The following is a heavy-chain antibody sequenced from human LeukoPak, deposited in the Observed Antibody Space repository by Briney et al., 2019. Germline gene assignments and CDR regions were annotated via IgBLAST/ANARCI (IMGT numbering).Heavy chain of an antibody. CDR1: GGSISSYY. D-gene: IGHD1-26*01. J-gene: IGHJ4*02. CDR3: ARDSGNF. Sequence: SETLSLTCTVSGGSISSYYWSWIRQPPGKGLEWIGYIYYSGSTNYNPSLKSRVTISVDTSKNQFSMKLSSVTAADTAVYYCARDSGNFWGQGTLVTVSS. V-gene: IGHV4-59*01. CDR2: IYYSGST.